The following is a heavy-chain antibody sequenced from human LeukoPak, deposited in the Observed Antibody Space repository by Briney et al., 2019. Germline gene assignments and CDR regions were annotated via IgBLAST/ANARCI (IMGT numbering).Heavy chain of an antibody. CDR3: ARGPPRYCSGGSCYFFDY. V-gene: IGHV4-39*01. CDR1: GGSISSSSYY. CDR2: IYYSGNT. Sequence: SETLSLTCTVSGGSISSSSYYWGWIRQPPGKGLEWIGSIYYSGNTYYNPSLKSRVTISVDTSKNQFSLKLNSVTAADTAVYYCARGPPRYCSGGSCYFFDYWGQGTLVTVSS. J-gene: IGHJ4*02. D-gene: IGHD2-15*01.